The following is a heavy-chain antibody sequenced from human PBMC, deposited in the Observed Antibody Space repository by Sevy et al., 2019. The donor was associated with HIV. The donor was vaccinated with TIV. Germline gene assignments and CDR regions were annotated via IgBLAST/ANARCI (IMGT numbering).Heavy chain of an antibody. D-gene: IGHD3-22*01. J-gene: IGHJ4*02. CDR2: IYPDDSDT. V-gene: IGHV5-51*01. CDR3: ATSRSGYFDSRGYYIY. CDR1: GYSFTSHW. Sequence: GESLKISCKGSGYSFTSHWIGWVRHMPGKGLEWMGIIYPDDSDTRYSPSFQGQVTFSADKSISPAYLQWSSLKASDTAMYYCATSRSGYFDSRGYYIYWGLGTLVTVSS.